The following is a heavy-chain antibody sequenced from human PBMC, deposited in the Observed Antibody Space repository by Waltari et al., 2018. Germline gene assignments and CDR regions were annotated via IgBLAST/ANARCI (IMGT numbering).Heavy chain of an antibody. CDR3: ATYIGASIGTAAFDV. CDR2: MSYYGAT. J-gene: IGHJ3*01. V-gene: IGHV4-39*02. Sequence: QLQLQESGPGLGKPSETLSLTCIVSGASITSNRHYWAWIRQPPGQGLEWIGTMSYYGATTSSPSLKSRVTVSRDTSKNHLSLKLGSVTAADTAIYYCATYIGASIGTAAFDVWGQGTMVTVSS. CDR1: GASITSNRHY. D-gene: IGHD5-12*01.